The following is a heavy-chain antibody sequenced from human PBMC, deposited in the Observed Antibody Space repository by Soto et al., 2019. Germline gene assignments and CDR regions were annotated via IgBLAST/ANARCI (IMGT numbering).Heavy chain of an antibody. J-gene: IGHJ4*02. D-gene: IGHD6-19*01. CDR2: IYHSGST. V-gene: IGHV4-4*02. CDR3: ARVGAVADPVYYFDY. CDR1: GGSISSSNW. Sequence: PSETLSLTCAVSGGSISSSNWWSWVRQPPGKGLGRIGEIYHSGSTNYNPPLKSRVTISVDKSKNQSSLKLSSVTAADTAVYYCARVGAVADPVYYFDYWGQGTLVTVSS.